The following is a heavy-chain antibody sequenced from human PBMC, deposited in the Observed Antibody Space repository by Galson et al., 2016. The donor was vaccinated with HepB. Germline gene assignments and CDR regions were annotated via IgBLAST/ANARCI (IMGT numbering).Heavy chain of an antibody. CDR3: ARHGGIASAGSGDYNWFGP. D-gene: IGHD6-13*01. CDR2: TYPGDSDT. J-gene: IGHJ5*02. CDR1: GYTFTNYW. V-gene: IGHV5-51*01. Sequence: QSGAEVKKPGESLKISCKGSGYTFTNYWIGWVRQMPGKGLEWMGITYPGDSDTRYNPSFQGQVTISADKSSSTAYLQWRSLEASDTGMYYCARHGGIASAGSGDYNWFGPWGQGTLVTVSS.